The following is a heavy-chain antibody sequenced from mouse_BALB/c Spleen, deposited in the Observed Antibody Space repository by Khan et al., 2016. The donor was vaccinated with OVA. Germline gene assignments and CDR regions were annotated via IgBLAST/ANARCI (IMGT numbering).Heavy chain of an antibody. J-gene: IGHJ4*01. D-gene: IGHD2-10*01. CDR3: ARTYNVMDGYSAMDY. V-gene: IGHV2-6-4*01. CDR2: IWGGGNT. Sequence: QVQLKQSGPGLVAPSQSLSITCTVSGLSLSRYSVHWVRQPPGKGLEWLGMIWGGGNTDYNSTLKSRLNTNKDNSKSQVFLIMNSMQTDDTATYYCARTYNVMDGYSAMDYWGQGTSLTVSS. CDR1: GLSLSRYS.